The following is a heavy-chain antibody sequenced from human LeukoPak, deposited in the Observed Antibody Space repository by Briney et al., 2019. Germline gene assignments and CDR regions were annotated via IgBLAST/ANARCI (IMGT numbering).Heavy chain of an antibody. Sequence: GESLKISCKGSGYSFTNYWIGWVRQMPGKGLEWMGIIYPGDSETRYSPSFQGQVTISADKSISSACLQWSSLKASDTAMYYCARRWAREVFDYWGQGTLVTVSS. CDR1: GYSFTNYW. J-gene: IGHJ4*02. CDR2: IYPGDSET. CDR3: ARRWAREVFDY. V-gene: IGHV5-51*01. D-gene: IGHD1-26*01.